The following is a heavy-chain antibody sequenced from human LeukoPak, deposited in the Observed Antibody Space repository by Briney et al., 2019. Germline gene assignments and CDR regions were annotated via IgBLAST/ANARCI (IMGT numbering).Heavy chain of an antibody. CDR3: ARNPVSRPDWYFDL. Sequence: PSETLSLTCTVSGGSISSNYWSWIRQPPGKGLEWVGYIYYSGSTNYNPSLKSRVTISVDTSNNQFSLKLSSVTAADTAVYYCARNPVSRPDWYFDLWGRGTLVTVSS. CDR1: GGSISSNY. V-gene: IGHV4-59*01. J-gene: IGHJ2*01. D-gene: IGHD1-14*01. CDR2: IYYSGST.